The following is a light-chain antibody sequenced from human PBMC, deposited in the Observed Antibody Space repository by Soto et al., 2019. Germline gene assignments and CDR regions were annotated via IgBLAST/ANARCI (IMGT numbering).Light chain of an antibody. CDR2: EVT. CDR3: SSYAGSKNLV. V-gene: IGLV2-8*01. CDR1: SSDVGGYHY. J-gene: IGLJ2*01. Sequence: QSVLTQPPSASGSPGQSVTISCTGTSSDVGGYHYVSWYQQHPGKAPKLMIHEVTKRPSGVPDRFSGSKSGNTASLTVSGVQGEDEADYYCSSYAGSKNLVFGGGTKLTVL.